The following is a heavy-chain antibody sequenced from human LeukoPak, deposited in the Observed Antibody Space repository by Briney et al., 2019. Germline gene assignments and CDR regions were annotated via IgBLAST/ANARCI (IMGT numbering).Heavy chain of an antibody. V-gene: IGHV3-11*06. Sequence: GGSLRLSCAASGFTFSDYYMSWIRQAPGKGLEWVSYISSSRSDTKYADSVKGRVTVSRDNARNSLFLQMTSLRAEDTAVYYCARDYLGFGESGFDYWGQGTQVIVSS. J-gene: IGHJ4*02. CDR1: GFTFSDYY. CDR3: ARDYLGFGESGFDY. D-gene: IGHD3-10*01. CDR2: ISSSRSDT.